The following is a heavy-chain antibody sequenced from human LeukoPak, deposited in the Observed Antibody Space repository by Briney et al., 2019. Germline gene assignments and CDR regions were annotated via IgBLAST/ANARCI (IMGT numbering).Heavy chain of an antibody. CDR2: INHSGST. V-gene: IGHV4-34*01. J-gene: IGHJ3*02. Sequence: PGGSLRLSCAASGFTFSSYSMMWVRQAPGKGLEWIGEINHSGSTNYNPSLKSRVTISVDTSKNQFSLKLSSVTAADTAVYYCARDLFRDYYDSSGYYSEAFDIWGQGTMVTVSS. D-gene: IGHD3-22*01. CDR1: GFTFSSYS. CDR3: ARDLFRDYYDSSGYYSEAFDI.